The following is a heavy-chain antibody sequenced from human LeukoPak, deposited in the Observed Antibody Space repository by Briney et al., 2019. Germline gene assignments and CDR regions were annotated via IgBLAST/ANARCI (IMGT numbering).Heavy chain of an antibody. CDR1: GHTLTVHY. J-gene: IGHJ1*01. CDR2: ITLHSGDT. Sequence: ASVKVSCKPSGHTLTVHYIHWVRQAPGQGREWLGWITLHSGDTHYAQKYQGRLTMTSDTSISTGYMELSRLKFDDTAVYYCAREGQLGLDNWGQGTLVTVSS. V-gene: IGHV1-2*02. D-gene: IGHD1-1*01. CDR3: AREGQLGLDN.